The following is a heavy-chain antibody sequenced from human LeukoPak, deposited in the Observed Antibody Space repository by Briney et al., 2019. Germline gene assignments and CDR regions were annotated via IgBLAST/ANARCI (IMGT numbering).Heavy chain of an antibody. Sequence: SETLSLTCTVSGGSISSYYWSWIRQPAGKGLEWIGRIHTSGSTNYNPSLKSRVTMSVDTSKNQFSLKLSSVTAADTAVYYCAREKRILWFGELPLAYNWFDPWGQGTLVTVSS. CDR2: IHTSGST. D-gene: IGHD3-10*01. CDR1: GGSISSYY. V-gene: IGHV4-4*07. CDR3: AREKRILWFGELPLAYNWFDP. J-gene: IGHJ5*02.